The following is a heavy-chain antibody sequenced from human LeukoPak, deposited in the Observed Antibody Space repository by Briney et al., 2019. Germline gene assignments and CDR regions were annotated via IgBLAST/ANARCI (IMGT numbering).Heavy chain of an antibody. CDR2: IYYSGST. CDR1: GGSISSHY. J-gene: IGHJ4*02. V-gene: IGHV4-59*11. Sequence: SETLSLTCTVSGGSISSHYWSWIRQPPGKGLEWVGYIYYSGSTNYNPSLKSRVTIPVDKSKNQSSLKLSSVTAADTAVYYCARGGYDFWSGYYTGPDYWGQGTLVTVSS. CDR3: ARGGYDFWSGYYTGPDY. D-gene: IGHD3-3*01.